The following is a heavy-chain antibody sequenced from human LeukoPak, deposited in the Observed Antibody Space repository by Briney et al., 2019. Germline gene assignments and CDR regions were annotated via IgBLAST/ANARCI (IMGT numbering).Heavy chain of an antibody. D-gene: IGHD2-8*01. Sequence: GGSLRLSCAASGFTFSSYSMNWVRQAPGKGLEWVAVISYDGSNKYYADSVKGRFTISRDNSKNTLYLQMNSLRAEDTAVYYCARLTQYAWGQGTLVTVSS. J-gene: IGHJ4*02. CDR2: ISYDGSNK. V-gene: IGHV3-30*03. CDR3: ARLTQYA. CDR1: GFTFSSYS.